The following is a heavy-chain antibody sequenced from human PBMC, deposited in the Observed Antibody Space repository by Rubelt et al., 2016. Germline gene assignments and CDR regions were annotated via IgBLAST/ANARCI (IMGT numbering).Heavy chain of an antibody. CDR2: INHGGST. D-gene: IGHD2-15*01. J-gene: IGHJ6*03. Sequence: QVRPQQWGAGLLKPSETLSLTCAVYGDSFSGFYWSWIRQPPGKGLEWIGEINHGGSTNFNPSLKSRLTVSVDQSKNQFSLNLTSVTAADTAMYYCARLGYCSGGSCYRFYMDVWGKGTTVTVSS. V-gene: IGHV4-34*02. CDR3: ARLGYCSGGSCYRFYMDV. CDR1: GDSFSGFY.